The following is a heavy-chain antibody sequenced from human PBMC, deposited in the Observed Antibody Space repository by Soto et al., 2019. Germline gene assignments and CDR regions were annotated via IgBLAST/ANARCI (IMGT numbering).Heavy chain of an antibody. V-gene: IGHV1-3*01. J-gene: IGHJ5*02. CDR1: GYTFTSYA. Sequence: ASVKVSCKASGYTFTSYAMHWVRQAPGQRLEWMGWINAGNGNTKYSQKFQGRVTITRDTSASTAYMELSSLRSEDTAVYYCARARVVPGDHNWFDPWGQGTLVTVSS. CDR2: INAGNGNT. D-gene: IGHD2-15*01. CDR3: ARARVVPGDHNWFDP.